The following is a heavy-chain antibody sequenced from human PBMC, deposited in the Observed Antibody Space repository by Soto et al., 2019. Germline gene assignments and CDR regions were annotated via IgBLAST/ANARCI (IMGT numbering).Heavy chain of an antibody. D-gene: IGHD6-19*01. CDR1: GYTFTSHG. CDR2: ISAYNGNT. CDR3: ARAEGLAVAGEFDY. J-gene: IGHJ4*02. Sequence: ASVKVSCKASGYTFTSHGISWVRQAPGQGLEWMGWISAYNGNTNYAQKLQGRVTMTTDTSTSTAYMELRSLRSDDTAVYYCARAEGLAVAGEFDYWGQGTLVTVSS. V-gene: IGHV1-18*01.